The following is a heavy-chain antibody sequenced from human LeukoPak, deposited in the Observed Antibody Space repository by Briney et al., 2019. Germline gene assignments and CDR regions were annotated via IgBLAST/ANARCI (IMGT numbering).Heavy chain of an antibody. Sequence: NPSETLSLTCTVSGVSISSYYWSWIRQPPGKGLEWIGYIYYSGSTNYNPSLKSRVTISVDTSKNQFSLKLSSVTAADPAVYYCAREGYSYASHFDYWGQGTLVTVSS. D-gene: IGHD5-18*01. V-gene: IGHV4-59*01. CDR3: AREGYSYASHFDY. CDR1: GVSISSYY. J-gene: IGHJ4*02. CDR2: IYYSGST.